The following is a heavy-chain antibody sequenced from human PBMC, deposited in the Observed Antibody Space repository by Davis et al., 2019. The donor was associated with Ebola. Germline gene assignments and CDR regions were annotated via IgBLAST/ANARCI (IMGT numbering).Heavy chain of an antibody. D-gene: IGHD2-15*01. V-gene: IGHV3-30*03. J-gene: IGHJ4*02. CDR2: ISYDGSNE. CDR1: GFTFSSYG. CDR3: ASGCSGGSCYGLGY. Sequence: GESLKISCAASGFTFSSYGMHWVRQAPGKGLEWVAFISYDGSNEYYADSVKGRFTISRDNSKNTLYLQMNSLRAEDTAVYYCASGCSGGSCYGLGYWGQGTLVTVSS.